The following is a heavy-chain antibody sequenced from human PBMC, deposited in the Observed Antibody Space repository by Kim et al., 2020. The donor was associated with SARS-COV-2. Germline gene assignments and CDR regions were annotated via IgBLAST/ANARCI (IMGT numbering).Heavy chain of an antibody. V-gene: IGHV3-53*01. Sequence: GGSLRLSCAASGSSVRSSYMTWVRQAPGKGLEWVSAIRDAGSTYYADSAKGRFTNARDIPKDTLYLQMNSLRAEDTAVYYCSSSTVGAYFDYWGQGSLVTVSS. J-gene: IGHJ4*02. CDR2: IRDAGST. CDR3: SSSTVGAYFDY. D-gene: IGHD1-26*01. CDR1: GSSVRSSY.